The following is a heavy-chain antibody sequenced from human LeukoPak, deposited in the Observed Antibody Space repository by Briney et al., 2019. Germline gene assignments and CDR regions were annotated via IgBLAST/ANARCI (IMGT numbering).Heavy chain of an antibody. CDR1: GGSISSSSYY. CDR2: IYYSGST. J-gene: IGHJ4*02. Sequence: SEILSLTCTVSGGSISSSSYYWGWIRQPPGKGLEWIGSIYYSGSTYYNPSLKSRVTISVDTSKNQFSLKLSSVTAADTAVYYCARNIVAYYYDSSGYWYWGQGTLVTVSS. D-gene: IGHD3-22*01. CDR3: ARNIVAYYYDSSGYWY. V-gene: IGHV4-39*01.